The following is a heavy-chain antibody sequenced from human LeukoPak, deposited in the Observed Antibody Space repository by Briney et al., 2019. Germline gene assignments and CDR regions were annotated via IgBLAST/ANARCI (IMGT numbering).Heavy chain of an antibody. CDR3: ARPQPNSILAWDY. D-gene: IGHD5-12*01. J-gene: IGHJ4*02. CDR2: IYYSGST. V-gene: IGHV4-39*01. Sequence: SETLSLTCTVSGGSISSSSYYWGWIRQPPGKGLEWIGSIYYSGSTYYNPSLKGRVTISVDTSKNQFSLKLSSVTAADTAVYYCARPQPNSILAWDYWGQGTLVTVSS. CDR1: GGSISSSSYY.